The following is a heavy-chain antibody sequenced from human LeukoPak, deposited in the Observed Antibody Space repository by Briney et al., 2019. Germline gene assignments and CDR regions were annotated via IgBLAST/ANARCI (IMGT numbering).Heavy chain of an antibody. CDR3: ARDPGYCTNGLCDY. CDR1: GYSISSGYY. J-gene: IGHJ4*02. D-gene: IGHD2-8*01. CDR2: IYYSGST. V-gene: IGHV4-38-2*02. Sequence: PSEILSLTCTVSGYSISSGYYWGWIRQPPGKGLEWIGSIYYSGSTYYNPSLKSRVTISVDTSKNQFSLKLSSVTAADTAVYYCARDPGYCTNGLCDYWGQGTLVTVSS.